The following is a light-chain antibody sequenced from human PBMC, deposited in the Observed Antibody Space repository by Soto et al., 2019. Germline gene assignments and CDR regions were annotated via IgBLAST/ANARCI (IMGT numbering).Light chain of an antibody. V-gene: IGLV2-14*01. Sequence: QSVLTQPASVSGSPGQSVTISCTGSRSDVGGYNFVSWYQHHPGKAPKLMIYEVSNRPSGVSNRYSGSKSGNTASLTISGLQPEDEADYYSSSYTSNTTLDYVFGTGTKLTVL. CDR3: SSYTSNTTLDYV. CDR1: RSDVGGYNF. J-gene: IGLJ1*01. CDR2: EVS.